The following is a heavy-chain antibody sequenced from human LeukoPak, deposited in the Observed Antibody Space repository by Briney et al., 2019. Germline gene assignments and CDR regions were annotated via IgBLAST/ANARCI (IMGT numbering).Heavy chain of an antibody. J-gene: IGHJ4*02. V-gene: IGHV3-33*01. CDR1: GFTFSSYG. Sequence: GGSLRLSCAASGFTFSSYGMHWVRQAPGKGLEWVAVIWYDGSKKYYGDSVKGRFTISRDNSKNTLYLQMNSLRGEDTAIYYCARDLAARHFDYWGQGTLVTVSS. D-gene: IGHD6-6*01. CDR3: ARDLAARHFDY. CDR2: IWYDGSKK.